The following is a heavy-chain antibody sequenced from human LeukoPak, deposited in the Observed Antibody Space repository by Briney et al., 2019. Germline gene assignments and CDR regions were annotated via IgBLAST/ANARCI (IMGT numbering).Heavy chain of an antibody. CDR1: GFSFSSYW. CDR3: AKGRRGYSNYFDY. Sequence: GGSLRLSCAASGFSFSSYWMTWVRQAPGKGLEWVAVISYDGSNKYYADSVKGRFTISRDNSKNTLYLQMNSLRAEDTAVYYCAKGRRGYSNYFDYWGQGTLVTVSS. CDR2: ISYDGSNK. J-gene: IGHJ4*02. V-gene: IGHV3-30*18. D-gene: IGHD4-11*01.